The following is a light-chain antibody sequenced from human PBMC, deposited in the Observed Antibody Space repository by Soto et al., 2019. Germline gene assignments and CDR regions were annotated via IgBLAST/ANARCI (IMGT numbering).Light chain of an antibody. CDR1: SSDVGGYNY. V-gene: IGLV2-14*01. CDR2: EVS. J-gene: IGLJ3*02. Sequence: QSALTQPASVSGSPGQSITISCTGTSSDVGGYNYVSWYQQHPGKAPKLMTYEVSNRPSRVSTRFSGSKSGNTASLTISGLQAEDEADYYCSSYTSGSTWVFGGGTKLTV. CDR3: SSYTSGSTWV.